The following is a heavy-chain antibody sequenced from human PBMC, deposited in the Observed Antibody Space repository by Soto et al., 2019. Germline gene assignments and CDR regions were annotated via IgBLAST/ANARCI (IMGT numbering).Heavy chain of an antibody. D-gene: IGHD4-17*01. J-gene: IGHJ4*02. CDR1: GGTFRHHA. Sequence: QVQLVQSGPDVKKPGSSVKVSCNASGGTFRHHAISWVRQSPGQGLEWMGGIIPMFGPPNYARKFQGRVTIPADESTSPAPMELASLTSADTAVYYCARASPHYRTVRALEYWCPGAQVSVSS. V-gene: IGHV1-69*01. CDR2: IIPMFGPP. CDR3: ARASPHYRTVRALEY.